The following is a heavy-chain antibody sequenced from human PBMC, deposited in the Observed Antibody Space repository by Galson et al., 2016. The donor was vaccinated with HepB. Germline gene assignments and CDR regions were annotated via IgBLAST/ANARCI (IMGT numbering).Heavy chain of an antibody. Sequence: SLRLSCAASGFTFSNAWMSWVRQAPGKGLEWISYISSSSDTIHYADSVKGRFTISRDNVRNSLNLQLNSLRAEDTAIYFCARGRRGSCSAVNCPLDSWGQGTLVTVSS. CDR1: GFTFSNAW. V-gene: IGHV3-48*01. D-gene: IGHD2-15*01. CDR2: ISSSSDTI. CDR3: ARGRRGSCSAVNCPLDS. J-gene: IGHJ4*02.